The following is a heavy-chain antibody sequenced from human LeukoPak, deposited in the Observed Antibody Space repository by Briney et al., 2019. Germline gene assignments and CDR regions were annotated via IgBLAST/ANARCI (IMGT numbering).Heavy chain of an antibody. Sequence: ASVKVSCKASGGTFSSYAISWVRQAPGQGLEWMGGIIPIFGTANYAQKFQGRVTITADKSTSTAHMELSSLRSEDTAVYYCARDLEEGGSGSWTPNYYYYYMDVWGKGTTVTVSS. CDR2: IIPIFGTA. D-gene: IGHD3-10*01. J-gene: IGHJ6*03. CDR3: ARDLEEGGSGSWTPNYYYYYMDV. CDR1: GGTFSSYA. V-gene: IGHV1-69*06.